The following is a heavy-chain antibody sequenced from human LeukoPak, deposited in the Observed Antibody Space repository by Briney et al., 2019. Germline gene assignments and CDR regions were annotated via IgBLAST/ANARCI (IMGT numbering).Heavy chain of an antibody. CDR3: ARGGIITSYAFEI. J-gene: IGHJ3*02. D-gene: IGHD1-26*01. Sequence: GGSLRLSCAASGFTFSTYAISWVRQAPGKGLEWVSCISSPSNYIFYADSVRGRFTISRDNAKNSLYLQMDSLRAEDTAVYYCARGGIITSYAFEIWGQGAMVTVSS. V-gene: IGHV3-21*01. CDR2: ISSPSNYI. CDR1: GFTFSTYA.